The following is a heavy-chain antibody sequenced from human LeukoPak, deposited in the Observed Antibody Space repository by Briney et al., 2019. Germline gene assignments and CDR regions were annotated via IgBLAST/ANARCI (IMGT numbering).Heavy chain of an antibody. D-gene: IGHD5-24*01. V-gene: IGHV1-2*02. CDR2: INPNSGGT. CDR1: GYTFTSYY. J-gene: IGHJ1*01. CDR3: ASPGARRDGYNSEH. Sequence: GASVKVSCKASGYTFTSYYMHWVRQAPGQGVEWMGWINPNSGGTNYAQKFQGRITMTRDTSISTAYMELSRLRSDDTAVYYCASPGARRDGYNSEHWGQGTLVTVSS.